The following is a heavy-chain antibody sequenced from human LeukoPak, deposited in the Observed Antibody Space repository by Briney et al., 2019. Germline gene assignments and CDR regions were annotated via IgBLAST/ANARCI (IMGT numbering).Heavy chain of an antibody. D-gene: IGHD1-14*01. Sequence: KPSETLSLTCTVSGGSISSSSYYWGWIRQPPGKGLEWIGSIYYSGSTYYNPSLKSRVTISVDTSKNQFSLKLSSVTAADTAVYYCARDNPTYYFDYWGQGTLVTVSS. CDR1: GGSISSSSYY. CDR2: IYYSGST. J-gene: IGHJ4*02. CDR3: ARDNPTYYFDY. V-gene: IGHV4-39*07.